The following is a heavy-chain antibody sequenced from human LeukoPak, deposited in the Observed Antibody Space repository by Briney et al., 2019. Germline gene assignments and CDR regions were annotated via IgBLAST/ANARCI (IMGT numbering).Heavy chain of an antibody. CDR2: INYSGGDT. V-gene: IGHV3-23*01. J-gene: IGHJ4*02. Sequence: GGSLRLSCAASGFSFSSSAMSWVRQAPGKGLEWVSGINYSGGDTFYADSVKGRITISRDNSKSTLYLQLHSLGAEDTAVYYCAKDRGHCSTTNCFTRGNYFDYWGQGTLVTVSS. CDR3: AKDRGHCSTTNCFTRGNYFDY. D-gene: IGHD2-2*02. CDR1: GFSFSSSA.